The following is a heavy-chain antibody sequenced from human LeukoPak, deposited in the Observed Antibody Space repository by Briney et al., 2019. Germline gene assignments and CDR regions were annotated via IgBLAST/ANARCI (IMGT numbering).Heavy chain of an antibody. CDR3: ARTYYDILTGVPRGAFDI. V-gene: IGHV4-38-2*02. Sequence: SETLSLTCTVSGYSISSGYYWGWIRQPPGKGLEWIGSIYHSGSTYYNPSLKSRVTISVDTSKNQFSLKLSSVTAADTAVYYCARTYYDILTGVPRGAFDIWGQGTMVTVSS. CDR2: IYHSGST. J-gene: IGHJ3*02. CDR1: GYSISSGYY. D-gene: IGHD3-9*01.